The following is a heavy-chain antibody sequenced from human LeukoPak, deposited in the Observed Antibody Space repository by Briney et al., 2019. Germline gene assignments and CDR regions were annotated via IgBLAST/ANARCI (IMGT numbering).Heavy chain of an antibody. Sequence: SGGSLRLSCAASGFTFSSYEMNWVRQAPGKGLEWVSYISSSGSTIYYADSVKGRFTISRDNAKNSLYLQMNSLRAEDTAVYYCAKGRGDILTGYYYFDYWGQGTLVTVSS. CDR3: AKGRGDILTGYYYFDY. V-gene: IGHV3-48*03. J-gene: IGHJ4*02. CDR1: GFTFSSYE. CDR2: ISSSGSTI. D-gene: IGHD3-9*01.